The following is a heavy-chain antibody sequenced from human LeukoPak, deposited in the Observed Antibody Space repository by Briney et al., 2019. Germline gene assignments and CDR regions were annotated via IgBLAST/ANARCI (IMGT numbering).Heavy chain of an antibody. J-gene: IGHJ4*02. Sequence: GGPLTLSCPVSGFSFDDYATQWARQVRGKGLEWLSGISWNSETIGYADSVKGRFTISRDNAKNALYLQMNSLRAEDTALYYCATNGGGDSGYGNFDYWGQGTLVTVSS. D-gene: IGHD5-12*01. CDR1: GFSFDDYA. CDR3: ATNGGGDSGYGNFDY. CDR2: ISWNSETI. V-gene: IGHV3-9*01.